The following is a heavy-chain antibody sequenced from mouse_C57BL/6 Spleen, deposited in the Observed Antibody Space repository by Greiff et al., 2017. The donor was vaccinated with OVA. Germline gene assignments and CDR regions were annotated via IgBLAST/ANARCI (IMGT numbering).Heavy chain of an antibody. V-gene: IGHV1-50*01. CDR3: ARKDPSYAMDY. J-gene: IGHJ4*01. CDR2: IDPSDSYT. Sequence: VKLQQPGAELVKPGASVKLSCKASGYTFTSYWMQWVKQRPGQGLEWIGEIDPSDSYTNYNQKFKGKATLTVDTSSSTAYMQLSSLTSEDSAVYYCARKDPSYAMDYWGQGTSVTVSS. CDR1: GYTFTSYW.